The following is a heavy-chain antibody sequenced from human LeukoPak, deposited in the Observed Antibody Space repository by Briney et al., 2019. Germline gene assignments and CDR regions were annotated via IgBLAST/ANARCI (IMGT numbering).Heavy chain of an antibody. Sequence: ASVKVSCKASGGTFSNYAISWVRQAPGQGLEWMGGIIPIFGTANYAQKFRGRVTITADKSTRTAYMELSSLRSEDTAVYYCARKIVWGAPPHFDYGGQEPRVTVSS. V-gene: IGHV1-69*06. CDR2: IIPIFGTA. CDR3: ARKIVWGAPPHFDY. D-gene: IGHD3-16*01. J-gene: IGHJ4*02. CDR1: GGTFSNYA.